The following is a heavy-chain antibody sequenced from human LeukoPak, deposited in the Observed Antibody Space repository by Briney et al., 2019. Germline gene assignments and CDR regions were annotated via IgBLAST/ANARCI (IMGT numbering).Heavy chain of an antibody. CDR2: ISGSGGST. J-gene: IGHJ4*02. CDR1: GFTFSSYA. CDR3: AKDLAVEWFFDY. V-gene: IGHV3-23*01. Sequence: GGSLRLSCAASGFTFSSYAVSWVRQAPGKGLEWVSAISGSGGSTYYADSVKGRFTISRDNSKNTLYLQMNSLRAEDTAVYYCAKDLAVEWFFDYWGQGTLVTVSS. D-gene: IGHD3-3*01.